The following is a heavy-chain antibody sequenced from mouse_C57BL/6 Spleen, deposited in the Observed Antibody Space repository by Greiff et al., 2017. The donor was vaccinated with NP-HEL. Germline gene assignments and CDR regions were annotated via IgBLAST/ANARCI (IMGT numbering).Heavy chain of an antibody. CDR1: GYTFTSYW. J-gene: IGHJ1*03. Sequence: VQLQQPGAELVKPGASVKLSCKASGYTFTSYWMHWVKQRPGRGLEWIGWIDPNSGGTKYNEKFKSKATLTVDKPSSTAYMQLSSLTSEDSAVYYCARSPLYYGSSGGYFDVWGTGTTVTVSS. D-gene: IGHD1-1*01. CDR3: ARSPLYYGSSGGYFDV. V-gene: IGHV1-72*01. CDR2: IDPNSGGT.